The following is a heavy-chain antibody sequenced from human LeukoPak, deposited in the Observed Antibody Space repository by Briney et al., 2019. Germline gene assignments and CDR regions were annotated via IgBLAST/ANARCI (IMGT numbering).Heavy chain of an antibody. Sequence: GGSLRLSCAASGLTFSSYNMNWVRQAPGKGLEWVSYISRSSSSIYYADSVKGRFTISRDNAKNSVYLQMNSLSDEDTAVYRCARDYGDHGEYFDCWGQGTLVTVSS. J-gene: IGHJ4*02. CDR1: GLTFSSYN. D-gene: IGHD4-17*01. CDR3: ARDYGDHGEYFDC. CDR2: ISRSSSSI. V-gene: IGHV3-48*02.